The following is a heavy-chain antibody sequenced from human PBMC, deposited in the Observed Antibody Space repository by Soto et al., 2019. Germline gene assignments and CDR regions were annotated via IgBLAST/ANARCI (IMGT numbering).Heavy chain of an antibody. CDR1: GFTFSSYA. V-gene: IGHV3-23*01. D-gene: IGHD4-17*01. Sequence: GGSLRLSCAASGFTFSSYAMSWVRQAPGKGLEWVSAISGSGGSTYYADSVKGRFTISRDNSKNTLYLQMNSLRAEDTAVYYCAKPLDYGYYYGMDVWGQGTTVTVSS. CDR3: AKPLDYGYYYGMDV. CDR2: ISGSGGST. J-gene: IGHJ6*02.